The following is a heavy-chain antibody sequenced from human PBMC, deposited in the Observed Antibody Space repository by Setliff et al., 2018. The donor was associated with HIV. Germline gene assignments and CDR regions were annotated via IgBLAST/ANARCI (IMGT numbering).Heavy chain of an antibody. D-gene: IGHD3-10*01. CDR3: AKGVFDV. J-gene: IGHJ2*01. Sequence: GGSLRLSCVGSGFTFNGYGMNWVRQAPGKGLEWVALINGISVGAGSTYYADSVKGRFTISRDNSKNTLYLQMNNLRPEDTAIYYCAKGVFDVWGRGTPVTVSS. V-gene: IGHV3-23*01. CDR2: ISVGAGST. CDR1: GFTFNGYG.